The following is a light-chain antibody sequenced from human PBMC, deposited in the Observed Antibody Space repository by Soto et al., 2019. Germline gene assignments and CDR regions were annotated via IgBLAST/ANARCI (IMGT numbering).Light chain of an antibody. CDR1: QSVTVNS. Sequence: EILLTQSPSTLSLSPGEGVTLSCRASQSVTVNSLAWYQQKPGQAPRLLIYAASTRAAAVPDRFTGSGSGTDFALTISRLEPEDFGVYYCQQRSNWPLTFGQGTKVEI. CDR2: AAS. CDR3: QQRSNWPLT. J-gene: IGKJ1*01. V-gene: IGKV3D-20*02.